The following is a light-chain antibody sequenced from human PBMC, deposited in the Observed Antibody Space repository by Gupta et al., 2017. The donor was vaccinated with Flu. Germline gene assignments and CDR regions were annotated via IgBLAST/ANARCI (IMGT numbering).Light chain of an antibody. CDR2: LVT. CDR1: QGLVYSDGNTY. CDR3: MQGAHWPWA. J-gene: IGKJ1*01. Sequence: DVVMTQSPLSLAVTLGQSASISCRSSQGLVYSDGNTYLHWFQQRPGQSPRRLIYLVTNRDSGVPDRSSGSGSGTDFTLKISRVEAEDVGVYFCMQGAHWPWAFGQGTKLEIK. V-gene: IGKV2-30*01.